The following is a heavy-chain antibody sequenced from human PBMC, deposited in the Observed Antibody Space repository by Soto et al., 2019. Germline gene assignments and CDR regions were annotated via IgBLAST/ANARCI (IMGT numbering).Heavy chain of an antibody. Sequence: ASVKVSCKASGYTFTSYGISWVRQAPGQGLEWMGWISAYNGNTNYAQKLQGRVTMTTDTSTSTAYMELRSLRSDDTAVYYCARDTTVTTWGGSTENWFDPWGQGTLVTVSS. CDR3: ARDTTVTTWGGSTENWFDP. CDR1: GYTFTSYG. J-gene: IGHJ5*02. V-gene: IGHV1-18*01. CDR2: ISAYNGNT. D-gene: IGHD4-4*01.